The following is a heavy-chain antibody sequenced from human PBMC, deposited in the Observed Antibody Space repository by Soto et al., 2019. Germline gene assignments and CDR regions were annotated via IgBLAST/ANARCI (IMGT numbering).Heavy chain of an antibody. V-gene: IGHV4-30-4*01. CDR1: GGSISSGDYY. Sequence: PSETLSLTCTVSGGSISSGDYYWSWIRQPPGKGLEWIGYIYYSGSTYYNPSLKSRVTISVDTSKSQFSLKLSSVTAADTAVYYCARGRAYCSSTSCYNPWFDPWGQGTLVTVSS. CDR2: IYYSGST. D-gene: IGHD2-2*02. J-gene: IGHJ5*02. CDR3: ARGRAYCSSTSCYNPWFDP.